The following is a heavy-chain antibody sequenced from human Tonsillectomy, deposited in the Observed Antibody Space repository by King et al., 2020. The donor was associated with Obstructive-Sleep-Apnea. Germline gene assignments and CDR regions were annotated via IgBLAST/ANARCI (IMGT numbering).Heavy chain of an antibody. CDR2: IYYSGST. D-gene: IGHD5-18*01. J-gene: IGHJ6*02. CDR3: ARDPIGYESVWLMDV. CDR1: GGFINSGGFY. Sequence: QLQESGPGLVKPSETLSLTCTVSGGFINSGGFYWGWIRQPPGKGLEWIGTIYYSGSTYYNPSLKSRVTISVDTSKNHFSLRLSSVTAADTAVYYCARDPIGYESVWLMDVWGQGTTVTVSS. V-gene: IGHV4-39*07.